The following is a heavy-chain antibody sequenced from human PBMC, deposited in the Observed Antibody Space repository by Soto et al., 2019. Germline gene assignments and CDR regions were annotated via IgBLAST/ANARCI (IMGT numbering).Heavy chain of an antibody. Sequence: ASVKVSRKGSGYTFTRYGISWVRQAPGQGLEWMGWISAYNGNTNYAQKLQGRVTMTTDTPTSTAYMELRSLRSDDTAVYYCARVYLGPVWAMGAFDIWGQGTMVTVSS. V-gene: IGHV1-18*01. CDR2: ISAYNGNT. J-gene: IGHJ3*02. CDR3: ARVYLGPVWAMGAFDI. D-gene: IGHD3-16*01. CDR1: GYTFTRYG.